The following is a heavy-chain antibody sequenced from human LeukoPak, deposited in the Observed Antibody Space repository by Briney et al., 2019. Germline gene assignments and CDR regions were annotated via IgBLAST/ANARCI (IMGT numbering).Heavy chain of an antibody. Sequence: GGSLRLSCAASGFTFSSYAMSWVRQAPEKGLEWVSTISGSGGRTYYADSVKGRFTISRDNSKKTLYLQMNSLRAEDTAIYYCAKALFGDRRVGAFDIWGLGTMLTVSS. V-gene: IGHV3-23*01. CDR2: ISGSGGRT. CDR3: AKALFGDRRVGAFDI. D-gene: IGHD3-10*02. J-gene: IGHJ3*02. CDR1: GFTFSSYA.